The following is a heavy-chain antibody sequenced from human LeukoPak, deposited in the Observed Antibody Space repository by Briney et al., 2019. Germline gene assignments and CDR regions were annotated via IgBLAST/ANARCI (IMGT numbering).Heavy chain of an antibody. D-gene: IGHD6-13*01. CDR2: IDHSGST. CDR1: GGSFSGYH. CDR3: ASGYSSSWYTEKRSFDY. J-gene: IGHJ4*02. Sequence: SETLSLTCAVYGGSFSGYHWSWIRQPPGKGLEWIGEIDHSGSTNYNPSLKSRVTITVDTSKIQCSLKLSSVTAADTAVYYCASGYSSSWYTEKRSFDYWGQGTLVTVSS. V-gene: IGHV4-34*01.